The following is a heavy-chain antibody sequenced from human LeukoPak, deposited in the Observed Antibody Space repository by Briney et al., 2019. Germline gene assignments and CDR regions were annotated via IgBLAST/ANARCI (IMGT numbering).Heavy chain of an antibody. CDR3: AKAYYDSSGYPLDY. Sequence: GGSLRLSCAASGFTFSSFGMHWVRQAPGKGLEWVAFIRFDGSNKYYADSVKGRFTISRDNSKNTLYLQMNSLRAEDTAVYYCAKAYYDSSGYPLDYWGQGTLVTVSS. CDR2: IRFDGSNK. V-gene: IGHV3-30*02. CDR1: GFTFSSFG. D-gene: IGHD3-22*01. J-gene: IGHJ4*02.